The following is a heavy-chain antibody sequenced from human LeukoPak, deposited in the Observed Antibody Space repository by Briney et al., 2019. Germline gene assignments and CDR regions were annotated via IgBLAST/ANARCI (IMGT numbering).Heavy chain of an antibody. CDR3: ARGLYYGSGSPPRDY. Sequence: PGGSLRLSCSASGFTFSNYAMHWVRQAPGKGLEYVSAISSNGGSTYYADSVKGRFTISRDNSKNTLYLQMNSLRAEDTAVYYCARGLYYGSGSPPRDYWGQGTLVTVSS. V-gene: IGHV3-64*04. CDR2: ISSNGGST. J-gene: IGHJ4*02. CDR1: GFTFSNYA. D-gene: IGHD3-10*01.